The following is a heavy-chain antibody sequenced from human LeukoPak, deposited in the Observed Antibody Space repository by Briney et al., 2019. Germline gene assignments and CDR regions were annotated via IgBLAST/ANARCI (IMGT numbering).Heavy chain of an antibody. CDR3: ARAPGEGWFDP. CDR1: GFTFSSYS. CDR2: IKQDGSEK. J-gene: IGHJ5*02. Sequence: GGSLRLSCAASGFTFSSYSMNWVRQAPGKGLEWVASIKQDGSEKYYVDSVKGRFTISRDNAKNSLYLQMNSLRAEDTALYYCARAPGEGWFDPWGQGTLVTVSS. D-gene: IGHD4-17*01. V-gene: IGHV3-7*01.